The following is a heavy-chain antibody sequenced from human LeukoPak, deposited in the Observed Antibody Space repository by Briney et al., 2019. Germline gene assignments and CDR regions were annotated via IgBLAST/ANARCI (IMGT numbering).Heavy chain of an antibody. Sequence: GESLKISCKGSGYSFTGYWIAWVRQMPGKGLEWMGIIYPGDSDTRYSPYFQGQVTISADKSISTAYLQWSSLKTSDTAMHYCARQAVVATIYDSFDIWGQGTMVTVSS. V-gene: IGHV5-51*01. J-gene: IGHJ3*02. CDR3: ARQAVVATIYDSFDI. D-gene: IGHD2-15*01. CDR1: GYSFTGYW. CDR2: IYPGDSDT.